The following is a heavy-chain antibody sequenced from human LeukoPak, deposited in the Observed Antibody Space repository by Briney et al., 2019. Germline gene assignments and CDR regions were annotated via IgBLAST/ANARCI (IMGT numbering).Heavy chain of an antibody. CDR2: VYSSGST. J-gene: IGHJ5*02. CDR1: GGSISSGSYY. CDR3: ARTPLRGATFFTSYPNWFDT. V-gene: IGHV4-61*02. D-gene: IGHD3-10*01. Sequence: SETLSLTCTVSGGSISSGSYYWSWIRQPAGKGLEWIGRVYSSGSTDYNPSLKSRLSISVDTSKIQFSLRLSSVTVADTAVYYCARTPLRGATFFTSYPNWFDTWGQGTLVTVSS.